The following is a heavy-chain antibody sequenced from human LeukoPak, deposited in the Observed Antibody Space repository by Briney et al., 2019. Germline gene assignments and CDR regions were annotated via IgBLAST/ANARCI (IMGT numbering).Heavy chain of an antibody. Sequence: GESLRLSCAASGFTFSSYWMSCVRQAPGKGLEWVANIKQDGSEKYYVDSEKGRFTISRDNAKNSLYLQMNSLRAEDTAVYYCARAWGDSSGYIGPWGQGTLVTVSS. D-gene: IGHD3-22*01. J-gene: IGHJ5*02. CDR2: IKQDGSEK. CDR3: ARAWGDSSGYIGP. V-gene: IGHV3-7*01. CDR1: GFTFSSYW.